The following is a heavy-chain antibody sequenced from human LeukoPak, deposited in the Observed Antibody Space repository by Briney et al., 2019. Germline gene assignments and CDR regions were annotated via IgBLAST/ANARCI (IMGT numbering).Heavy chain of an antibody. CDR2: IYDIGST. CDR3: ARLISSSWSSVGDDY. J-gene: IGHJ4*02. CDR1: GVSMRSYNW. D-gene: IGHD6-13*01. Sequence: SETLSLTCAVSGVSMRSYNWWSWVRQPPGKGLEWIGEIYDIGSTNYNPSLKSRVTLSVDKSKNQLSLMLDSVTAADTAVYYCARLISSSWSSVGDDYWGQGTLVTVSS. V-gene: IGHV4-4*02.